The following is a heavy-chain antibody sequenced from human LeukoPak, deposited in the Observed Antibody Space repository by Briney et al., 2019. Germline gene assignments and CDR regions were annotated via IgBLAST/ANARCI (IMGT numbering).Heavy chain of an antibody. Sequence: GASVKVSCKASGYTFTGYYMHWVRQAPGQGLEWMGGIIPIFGTANYAQKFQGRVTITADKSTSTAYMELSSLRSDDTAVYYCARDLYPRTPPRTSVVRTDYYYMDVWGKGTTVTISS. J-gene: IGHJ6*03. CDR2: IIPIFGTA. CDR1: GYTFTGYY. V-gene: IGHV1-69*06. D-gene: IGHD6-6*01. CDR3: ARDLYPRTPPRTSVVRTDYYYMDV.